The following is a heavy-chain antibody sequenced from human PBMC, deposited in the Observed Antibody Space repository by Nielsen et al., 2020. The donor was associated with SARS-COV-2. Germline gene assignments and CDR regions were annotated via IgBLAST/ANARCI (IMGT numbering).Heavy chain of an antibody. D-gene: IGHD3-22*01. CDR3: AAESDSSGYYYYYGMDV. CDR1: GYTFTSYG. CDR2: ISAYNGNT. V-gene: IGHV1-18*01. Sequence: ASVKVSCKASGYTFTSYGISWVRQAPGQGLEWMGWISAYNGNTNYAQKLQGRVTMTTDTSTSTAYMELRSLRSDDTAVYYCAAESDSSGYYYYYGMDVWGQGTTVTVSS. J-gene: IGHJ6*02.